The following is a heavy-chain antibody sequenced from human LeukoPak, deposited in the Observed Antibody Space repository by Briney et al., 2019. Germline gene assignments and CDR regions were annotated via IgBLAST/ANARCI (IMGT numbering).Heavy chain of an antibody. J-gene: IGHJ6*03. CDR3: ARCSGGTCFPRGYMDV. CDR2: IWYDGSNN. V-gene: IGHV3-33*01. Sequence: GGSLRLSCAASGFTFSTYGMHWARQAPGKGLEWVAVIWYDGSNNYYADSVKGRFTISRDNSKNTLYLQMNSLRAEDTAVYCCARCSGGTCFPRGYMDVWGKGTTVTVSS. D-gene: IGHD2-15*01. CDR1: GFTFSTYG.